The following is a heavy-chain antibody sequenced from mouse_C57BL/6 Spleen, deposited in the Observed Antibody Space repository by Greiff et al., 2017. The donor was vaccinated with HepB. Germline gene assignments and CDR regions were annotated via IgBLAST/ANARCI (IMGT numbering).Heavy chain of an antibody. Sequence: QVQLQQPGAELVKPGASVKMSCKASGYTFTSYWITWVKQRPGQGLEWIGDIYPGSGSTNYNEKFKSKATLTVDTSSSTAYMQLSSLTSEDSAVYYCARYYYYGSSSSWYFDVWGTGTTVTVSS. CDR3: ARYYYYGSSSSWYFDV. CDR2: IYPGSGST. CDR1: GYTFTSYW. D-gene: IGHD1-1*01. J-gene: IGHJ1*03. V-gene: IGHV1-55*01.